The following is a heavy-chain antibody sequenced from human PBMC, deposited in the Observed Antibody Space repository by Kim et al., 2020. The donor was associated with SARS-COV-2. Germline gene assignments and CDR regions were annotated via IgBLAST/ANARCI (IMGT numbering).Heavy chain of an antibody. V-gene: IGHV4-34*01. J-gene: IGHJ4*02. CDR3: ARGRKNGYYYGSGSVQTHDY. Sequence: SETLSLTCAVYGGSFSGYYWSWIRQPPGKGLEWIGEINHSGSTNYNPSLKSRVTISVDTSKNQFSLKLSSVTAADTAVYYCARGRKNGYYYGSGSVQTHDYWGQGTLVTVSS. D-gene: IGHD3-10*01. CDR1: GGSFSGYY. CDR2: INHSGST.